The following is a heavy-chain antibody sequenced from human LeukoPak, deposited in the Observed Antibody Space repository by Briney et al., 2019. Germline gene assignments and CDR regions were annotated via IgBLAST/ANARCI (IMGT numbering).Heavy chain of an antibody. J-gene: IGHJ4*02. CDR2: INPNSGGT. Sequence: ASVKVSCKASGYTFTGYYMHWVRQAPGQGLEWMGWINPNSGGTNYAQKFQGRVTMTRDTSISTAYMELSRLRSDDTAVYYCARSIDYYGSGRYYNPLDYWGQGTLVTVSS. V-gene: IGHV1-2*02. D-gene: IGHD3-10*01. CDR3: ARSIDYYGSGRYYNPLDY. CDR1: GYTFTGYY.